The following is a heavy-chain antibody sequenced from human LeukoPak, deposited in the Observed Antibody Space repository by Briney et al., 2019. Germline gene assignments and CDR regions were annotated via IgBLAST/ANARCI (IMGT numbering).Heavy chain of an antibody. CDR3: AKVKSSGDDYYFDY. V-gene: IGHV3-30*18. CDR2: ISYDGSNK. CDR1: GFTFSSYG. Sequence: GGSLRLSCAASGFTFSSYGMHWVRQAPGKGLEWVAVISYDGSNKYYADSVKGRFTISRDNSKNTLYLQMNSLRAEDTAVYYCAKVKSSGDDYYFDYWGQGTLVTVSS. D-gene: IGHD6-19*01. J-gene: IGHJ4*02.